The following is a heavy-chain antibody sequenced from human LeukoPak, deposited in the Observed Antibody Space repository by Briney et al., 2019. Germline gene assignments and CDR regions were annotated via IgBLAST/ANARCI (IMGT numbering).Heavy chain of an antibody. D-gene: IGHD2-2*01. J-gene: IGHJ4*02. CDR1: GYSENFYG. V-gene: IGHV1-2*02. CDR3: ARGGGVVVPAADY. Sequence: ASVKVSCKTSGYSENFYGITWVRQVAGQGLEWMGWINPNSGGTNYAQKFQGRVTMTRDTSISTAYMELSRLRSDDTAVYYCARGGGVVVPAADYWGQGTLVTVSS. CDR2: INPNSGGT.